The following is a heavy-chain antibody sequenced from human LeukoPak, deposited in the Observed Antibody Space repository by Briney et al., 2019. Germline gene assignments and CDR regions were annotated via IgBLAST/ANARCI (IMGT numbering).Heavy chain of an antibody. V-gene: IGHV4-59*08. CDR1: GVSISSYY. D-gene: IGHD3-22*01. CDR3: ARHQESWLSNRYFDY. Sequence: SETLSLTCTVSGVSISSYYWSWIRQPPGKGLEWIGYIYYSGSTNYNPSLKSRVTISVDTSKNQFSLKLSSVPAADTAVYYCARHQESWLSNRYFDYWGQGTLVTVSS. CDR2: IYYSGST. J-gene: IGHJ4*02.